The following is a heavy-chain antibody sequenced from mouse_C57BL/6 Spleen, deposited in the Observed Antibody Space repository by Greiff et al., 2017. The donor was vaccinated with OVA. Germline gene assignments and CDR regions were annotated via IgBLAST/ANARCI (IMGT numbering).Heavy chain of an antibody. CDR3: ERRGVTYNRDYAMDD. CDR2: INPNYGTT. Sequence: VQLQQSGPELVKPGASVKISCKASGYSFTDYNMNWVKQSNGKSLEWIGVINPNYGTTSYNQKFKGKATLTVDQSSSTAYMQLNSLTSEDSAVYDCERRGVTYNRDYAMDDWGQGTSVTVSS. V-gene: IGHV1-39*01. CDR1: GYSFTDYN. D-gene: IGHD2-5*01. J-gene: IGHJ4*01.